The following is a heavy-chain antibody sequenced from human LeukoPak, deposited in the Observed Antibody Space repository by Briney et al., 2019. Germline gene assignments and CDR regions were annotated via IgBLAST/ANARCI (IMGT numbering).Heavy chain of an antibody. J-gene: IGHJ4*02. CDR3: ARGYTARDY. Sequence: SETLSLTCTVSGGSISSSSYYWGWIRQPPGKGLEWIGEINHSGSTNYNPSLKSRVTISVDTSKNQFSLKLSSVTAADTAVYYCARGYTARDYWGQGTLVTVSS. V-gene: IGHV4-39*07. CDR1: GGSISSSSYY. D-gene: IGHD5-12*01. CDR2: INHSGST.